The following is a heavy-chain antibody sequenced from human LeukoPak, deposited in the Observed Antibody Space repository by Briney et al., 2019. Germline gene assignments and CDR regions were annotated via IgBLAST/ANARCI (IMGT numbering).Heavy chain of an antibody. CDR2: ITSSSSYI. CDR3: ARSDYYGMDV. Sequence: PGGSLRLSCAASGFTFSSYTMNWVRQAPGKGLEWVSSITSSSSYIYYADSVKGRFTISRDNAKNSLYLQMDSLRAEDTAVYYCARSDYYGMDVWGQGTTVTVSS. J-gene: IGHJ6*02. CDR1: GFTFSSYT. V-gene: IGHV3-21*01.